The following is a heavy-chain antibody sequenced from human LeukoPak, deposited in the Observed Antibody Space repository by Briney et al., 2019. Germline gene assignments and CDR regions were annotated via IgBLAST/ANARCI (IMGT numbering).Heavy chain of an antibody. CDR1: GFTFSSYE. CDR3: AELGITMIGGV. V-gene: IGHV3-48*03. Sequence: PGGSLRLSCAASGFTFSSYEMHWVRQAPGKGLEWVSYISSSGSTIYYADSVKGRFTISRDNAKNPLYLQMNSLRAEDTAVYYCAELGITMIGGVWGKGTTVTISS. D-gene: IGHD3-10*02. J-gene: IGHJ6*04. CDR2: ISSSGSTI.